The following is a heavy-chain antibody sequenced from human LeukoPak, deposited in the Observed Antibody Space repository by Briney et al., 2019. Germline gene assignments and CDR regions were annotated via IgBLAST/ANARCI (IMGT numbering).Heavy chain of an antibody. CDR1: GYTFTSYG. Sequence: ASVKVSCKASGYTFTSYGISWVRQAPGQGLEWLGWISTYNGDTNYAQKVQGRVTVTTDTSTSTAYMELRNLRSDDTAVYYCVRNYYDSSGYYYWYFDLWGRGTLVTVSS. J-gene: IGHJ2*01. CDR2: ISTYNGDT. D-gene: IGHD3-22*01. V-gene: IGHV1-18*01. CDR3: VRNYYDSSGYYYWYFDL.